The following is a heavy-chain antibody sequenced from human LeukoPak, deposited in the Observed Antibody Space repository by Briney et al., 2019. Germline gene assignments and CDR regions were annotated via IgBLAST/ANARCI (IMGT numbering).Heavy chain of an antibody. J-gene: IGHJ3*02. Sequence: GESLKISCKGSGYSFTNYWIGWVRQMPGKGXXXXXXXNPSDSDTRYSPSFQGQVTISADKSTSTAYLQWSSLKASDTAMYYCARQGTTVTHEGAFDIWGQGTMVPVS. V-gene: IGHV5-51*01. CDR1: GYSFTNYW. CDR2: XNPSDSDT. CDR3: ARQGTTVTHEGAFDI. D-gene: IGHD4-17*01.